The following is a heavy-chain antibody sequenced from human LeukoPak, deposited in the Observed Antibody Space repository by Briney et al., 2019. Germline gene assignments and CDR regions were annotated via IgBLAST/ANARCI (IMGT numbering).Heavy chain of an antibody. D-gene: IGHD5-12*01. Sequence: GGSLRLSCAASGFIVSTSYMSWDRQAPGKGLEWVSIMYSGGTASYADSVKGRFTVSRDNSKNTLYLQMNSLRAEDTAVYYCAKDRGGDGYNSGYWGQGTLVTVSS. J-gene: IGHJ4*02. V-gene: IGHV3-53*01. CDR1: GFIVSTSY. CDR2: MYSGGTA. CDR3: AKDRGGDGYNSGY.